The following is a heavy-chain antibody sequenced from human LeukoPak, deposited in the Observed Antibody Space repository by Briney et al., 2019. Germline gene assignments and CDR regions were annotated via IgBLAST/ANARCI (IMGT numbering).Heavy chain of an antibody. CDR1: GFTFSSYA. J-gene: IGHJ4*02. D-gene: IGHD5-24*01. V-gene: IGHV3-30*18. CDR2: ISYDGSNK. Sequence: PGGSLRLSCAASGFTFSSYAMSWVRQAPGKGLEWVAVISYDGSNKYYADSVKGRFTISRDNSKNTLYLQMNSLRAEDTAVYYCAKLMRMAHDYWGQGTLVTVSS. CDR3: AKLMRMAHDY.